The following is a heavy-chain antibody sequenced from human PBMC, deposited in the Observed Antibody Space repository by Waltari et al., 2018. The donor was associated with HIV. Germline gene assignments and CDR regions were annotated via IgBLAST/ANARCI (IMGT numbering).Heavy chain of an antibody. CDR1: GFSISSNNYY. D-gene: IGHD1-26*01. CDR2: IFYSGTT. J-gene: IGHJ4*02. Sequence: QLQLHESGPVLVKPSDTLSLTCLVSGFSISSNNYYWGWIRQPPGKGLEWIGNIFYSGTTNYNPSLESRVTISIDTSKSQFSLNLDSVTAADTAIYYCARHKNRGSYFPVDFWGQGTLVAVSS. V-gene: IGHV4-39*07. CDR3: ARHKNRGSYFPVDF.